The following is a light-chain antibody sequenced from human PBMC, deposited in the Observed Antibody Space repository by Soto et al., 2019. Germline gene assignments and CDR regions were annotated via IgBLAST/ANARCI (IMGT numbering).Light chain of an antibody. CDR1: QSISGY. V-gene: IGKV1-39*01. CDR3: QQSYSTLPIT. J-gene: IGKJ5*01. CDR2: AAS. Sequence: DIQMTQSPSSLSASVGDRVTITCRTSQSISGYLNWYRHNPGKAPTLLIYAASTLQSGVPSRFSGSGSGTDFTLTISNLQPEDFATYYCQQSYSTLPITFGQGTRLEI.